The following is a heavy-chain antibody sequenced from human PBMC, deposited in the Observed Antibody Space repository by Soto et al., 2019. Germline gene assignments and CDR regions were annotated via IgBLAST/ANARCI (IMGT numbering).Heavy chain of an antibody. J-gene: IGHJ5*02. V-gene: IGHV1-8*01. CDR1: GYSFSTYD. CDR2: VNPKSGNT. CDR3: ARPYCDSTSCYTDWFDP. D-gene: IGHD2-2*02. Sequence: QVQLVQSGAEVKKPGASVKVSCKASGYSFSTYDINWVRQAAGQELEWMGWVNPKSGNTAYAQRFRGRVTMTSNTSISTAYMELSALTPEDTAVYYCARPYCDSTSCYTDWFDPWGQGTLVTVSS.